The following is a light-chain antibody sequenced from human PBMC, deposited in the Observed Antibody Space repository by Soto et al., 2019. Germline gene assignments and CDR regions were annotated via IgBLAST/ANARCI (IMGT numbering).Light chain of an antibody. CDR3: SSYTSSSTLVV. CDR2: DVN. Sequence: QSVLTQPASVSGSPGQSITISCTGTSSDVGGYNYVSWYQHHPGKAPKLLTYDVNHRPSGVSNRFSGSKSGNTASLTISGLQPEDETDYYCSSYTSSSTLVVFGGGTKLTVL. CDR1: SSDVGGYNY. V-gene: IGLV2-14*03. J-gene: IGLJ2*01.